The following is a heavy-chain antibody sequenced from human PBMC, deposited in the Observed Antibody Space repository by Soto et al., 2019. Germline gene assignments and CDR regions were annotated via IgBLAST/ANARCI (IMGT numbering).Heavy chain of an antibody. V-gene: IGHV3-21*06. CDR2: ISSTTNFI. CDR1: GFTFTRYS. CDR3: ARESEDLTSNFDY. J-gene: IGHJ4*02. Sequence: LRLSCAASGFTFTRYSMNWVRQAPGKGLEWVSSISSTTNFIYYGDSMKGRFTISRDNAKNSLYLEMNSLRAEDTAVYYCARESEDLTSNFDYWGQGTLVTVSS.